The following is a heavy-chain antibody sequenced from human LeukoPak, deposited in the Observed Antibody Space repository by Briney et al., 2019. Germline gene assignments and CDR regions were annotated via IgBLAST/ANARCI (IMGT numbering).Heavy chain of an antibody. V-gene: IGHV3-23*01. CDR3: AKDIQLST. J-gene: IGHJ3*01. D-gene: IGHD5-24*01. CDR1: GFNFRDAA. Sequence: PGGSLRLSCAASGFNFRDAAMTWVRQATGKGLEWVSLIGSVGDSTYYADSVKGRFTISRDNSENTLSLQMNSLRVEDTAIYYCAKDIQLSTWGLGTMVTVSS. CDR2: IGSVGDST.